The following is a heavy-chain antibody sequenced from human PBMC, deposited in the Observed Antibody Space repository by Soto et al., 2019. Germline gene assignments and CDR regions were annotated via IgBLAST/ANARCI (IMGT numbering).Heavy chain of an antibody. J-gene: IGHJ6*02. CDR2: IYWDGDR. Sequence: SGPTLVNPTQTLTLTCTFSGFSLSTGGMGVGWIRQPPGKALEWLALIYWDGDRRYRPSLMSRLTIAKDTSKNQVVLTMTNMDPVDTATYYCVHSRCVGDSLQSYSSHSYYGMDIWGQGTTVTVSS. CDR3: VHSRCVGDSLQSYSSHSYYGMDI. D-gene: IGHD2-21*02. CDR1: GFSLSTGGMG. V-gene: IGHV2-5*02.